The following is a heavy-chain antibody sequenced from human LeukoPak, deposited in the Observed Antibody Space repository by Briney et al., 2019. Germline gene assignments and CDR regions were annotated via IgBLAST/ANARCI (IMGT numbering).Heavy chain of an antibody. J-gene: IGHJ5*02. CDR3: ASRSYP. CDR1: GFTFSSYA. Sequence: SGGSLRLSCAASGFTFSSYAMHWVRQAPGKGLEFVSAISSNGGSTYYANSVKGRFTISRDNSKNTLYLQMNSLRAEDTAVYYCASRSYPWGQGTLVTVSS. V-gene: IGHV3-64*01. CDR2: ISSNGGST.